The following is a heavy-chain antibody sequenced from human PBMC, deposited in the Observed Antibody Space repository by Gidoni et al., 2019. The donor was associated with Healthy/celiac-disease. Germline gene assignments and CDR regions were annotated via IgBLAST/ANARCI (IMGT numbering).Heavy chain of an antibody. J-gene: IGHJ4*02. CDR3: ARGDGYNWRGFDY. CDR1: GGSIRSGSSY. V-gene: IGHV4-61*02. D-gene: IGHD5-12*01. CDR2: IYTSGST. Sequence: QLPLQESGPGLVKPSQTLSPTCPFSGGSIRSGSSYWSWFRQPAGKGLEWIGRIYTSGSTNYNPSLKSRVTISVDTSKNQFSLKLSSVTAADTAVYYCARGDGYNWRGFDYWGQGTLVTVSS.